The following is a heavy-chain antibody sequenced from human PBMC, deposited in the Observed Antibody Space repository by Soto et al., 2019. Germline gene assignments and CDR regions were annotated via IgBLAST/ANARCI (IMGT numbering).Heavy chain of an antibody. V-gene: IGHV4-34*01. CDR2: INHSGST. CDR3: ARAYSRTADY. J-gene: IGHJ4*02. D-gene: IGHD6-13*01. Sequence: PSETLSLTCAVYGGSFSGYYWSWIRQPPGKGLEWIGEINHSGSTNYNPSLKSRVTISVDTSKNQFSLKLSSVTAADTAVYYCARAYSRTADYWGQGTLVTVSS. CDR1: GGSFSGYY.